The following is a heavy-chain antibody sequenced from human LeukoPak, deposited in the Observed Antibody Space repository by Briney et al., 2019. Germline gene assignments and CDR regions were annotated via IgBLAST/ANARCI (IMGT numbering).Heavy chain of an antibody. V-gene: IGHV4-34*01. CDR2: INHSGST. J-gene: IGHJ6*03. CDR1: GGSFSGYY. D-gene: IGHD1-14*01. CDR3: ARFSGGYYYMDV. Sequence: SETLSLTCAVYGGSFSGYYWSWIRQPPGKGLEWIGEINHSGSTNYNPSLKSRVTISVDTSKNQFSLKLRFVTAADTAVYYCARFSGGYYYMDVWGKGTTVTISS.